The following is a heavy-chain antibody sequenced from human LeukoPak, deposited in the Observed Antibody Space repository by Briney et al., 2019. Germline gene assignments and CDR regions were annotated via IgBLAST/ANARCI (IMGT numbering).Heavy chain of an antibody. CDR2: ISWNSGSI. Sequence: GGSLRLSCAASGFTFDDYAMHWVRQAPGKGLEWVSGISWNSGSIGYADSVKGRFTISRDNAKNSLYLQMNSLGTGDTAVYYCGYFGSENCYTPDSWGQGTLVTVSS. J-gene: IGHJ5*01. D-gene: IGHD3-10*01. CDR3: GYFGSENCYTPDS. V-gene: IGHV3-9*01. CDR1: GFTFDDYA.